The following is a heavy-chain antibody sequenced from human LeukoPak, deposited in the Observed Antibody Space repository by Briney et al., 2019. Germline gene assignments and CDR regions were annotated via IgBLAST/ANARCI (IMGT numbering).Heavy chain of an antibody. CDR3: ASRRESFDY. Sequence: GGSLRLSCAASGFTFSTYSMNWVRQAPGKGLEWVSYISSGSSTIYYADSMKGRFTISRDNAKNSLYLQMNSLRDEDTAVYYCASRRESFDYWGQGTLVTVSS. J-gene: IGHJ4*02. CDR2: ISSGSSTI. CDR1: GFTFSTYS. V-gene: IGHV3-48*02.